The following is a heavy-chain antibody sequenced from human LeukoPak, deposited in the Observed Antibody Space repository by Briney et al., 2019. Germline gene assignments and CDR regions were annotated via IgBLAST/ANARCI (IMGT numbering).Heavy chain of an antibody. D-gene: IGHD6-19*01. V-gene: IGHV3-30*18. Sequence: GRSLRLYCAASGFTFSSYGMQWVRQAPGKGLEWVAVISYDGSNKYYADSVKGRFTISRDNSKNTLYLQMNSLRAEDTAVYYCAKEPYSGWSHNYFDYWGQGTLVTVSS. CDR2: ISYDGSNK. J-gene: IGHJ4*02. CDR1: GFTFSSYG. CDR3: AKEPYSGWSHNYFDY.